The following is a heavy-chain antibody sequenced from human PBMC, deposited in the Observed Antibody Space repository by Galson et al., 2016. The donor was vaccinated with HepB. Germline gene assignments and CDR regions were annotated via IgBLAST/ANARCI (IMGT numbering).Heavy chain of an antibody. CDR2: ISTGSSYK. CDR1: GFTFKTYN. Sequence: SLRLSCAVSGFTFKTYNMNWVRQAPGKGLEWVSSISTGSSYKYYADSVKGRFTISRDNAKNSVYLQLKSLRADDKAVDYCAREFYSSGGKFDYWGQGTLVTVSS. D-gene: IGHD3-22*01. J-gene: IGHJ4*02. V-gene: IGHV3-21*01. CDR3: AREFYSSGGKFDY.